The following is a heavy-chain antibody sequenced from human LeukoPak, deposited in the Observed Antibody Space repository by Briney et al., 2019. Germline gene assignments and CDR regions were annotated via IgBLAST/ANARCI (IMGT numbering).Heavy chain of an antibody. CDR2: MNPNSGNT. V-gene: IGHV1-8*01. CDR1: GYTFNGYD. J-gene: IGHJ4*02. D-gene: IGHD1-14*01. Sequence: ASVKVSCKASGYTFNGYDINGVRQATGQGLEWMGWMNPNSGNTGYAQKFQGRVTMTRDTSITTAYMELSSLRSEDTAVYYCAGVVIRGTTGDGGDYWGQGTLVTVSS. CDR3: AGVVIRGTTGDGGDY.